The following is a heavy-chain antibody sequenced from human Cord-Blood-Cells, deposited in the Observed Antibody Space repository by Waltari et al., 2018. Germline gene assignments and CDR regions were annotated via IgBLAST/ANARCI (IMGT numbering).Heavy chain of an antibody. J-gene: IGHJ4*02. Sequence: QLQLQESGPGLVKPSETLSLTCTASGGSISSSSYYWGWSRQPPGKGLEWIGSIYYSGSTYYNPSLKSRVTISVDTSKNQFSLKLSSVTATDTAVYYCARFMVRGVIFDYWGQGTLVTVSS. CDR2: IYYSGST. CDR1: GGSISSSSYY. D-gene: IGHD3-10*01. CDR3: ARFMVRGVIFDY. V-gene: IGHV4-39*01.